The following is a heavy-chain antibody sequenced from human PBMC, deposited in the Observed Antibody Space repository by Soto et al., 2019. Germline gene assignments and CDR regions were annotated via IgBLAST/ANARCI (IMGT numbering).Heavy chain of an antibody. CDR1: GFTFSNYG. Sequence: QVQLVDSGGGVVQPGRSLKLSCTASGFTFSNYGMHWVRQAPGKGLEWVAVIWYDGSNKYYADSVKGRFTISRDNSKNTLYLQMNSLRAEDTAVYYWARGRESQYYGMDVWGQGTTVTVSS. CDR3: ARGRESQYYGMDV. V-gene: IGHV3-33*01. CDR2: IWYDGSNK. D-gene: IGHD3-10*01. J-gene: IGHJ6*02.